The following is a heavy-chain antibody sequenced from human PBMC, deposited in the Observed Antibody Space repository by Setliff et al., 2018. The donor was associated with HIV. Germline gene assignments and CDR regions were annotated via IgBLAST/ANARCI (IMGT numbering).Heavy chain of an antibody. CDR1: GYTFTSYD. CDR3: AREIGDYYDSSGYYPPTDYYYGMDV. CDR2: ISAYNGIT. V-gene: IGHV1-18*01. Sequence: ASVKVSCKASGYTFTSYDISWVRQAPGQGLEWMGWISAYNGITNYAQKLQGRVTMTTDTSTSTAYMELRSLRSDDTAVYYCAREIGDYYDSSGYYPPTDYYYGMDVWGQGTTVTVSS. J-gene: IGHJ6*02. D-gene: IGHD3-22*01.